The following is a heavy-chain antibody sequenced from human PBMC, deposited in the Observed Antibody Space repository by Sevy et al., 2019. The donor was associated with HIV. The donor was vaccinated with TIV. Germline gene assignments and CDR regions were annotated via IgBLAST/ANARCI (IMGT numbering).Heavy chain of an antibody. Sequence: ASVKVSCKASGGTFSSYAISWVRQAPGQGLEWMGGIIPIFGTANYAQTFQGRVTITADESTSTAYMELSSLRSEDTAVYYCAREKVSGIAAPPGFDPWGQGTLVTVSS. CDR2: IIPIFGTA. CDR3: AREKVSGIAAPPGFDP. J-gene: IGHJ5*02. D-gene: IGHD6-13*01. CDR1: GGTFSSYA. V-gene: IGHV1-69*13.